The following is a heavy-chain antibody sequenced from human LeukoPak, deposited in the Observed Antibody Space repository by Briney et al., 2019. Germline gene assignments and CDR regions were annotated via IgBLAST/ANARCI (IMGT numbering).Heavy chain of an antibody. V-gene: IGHV4-30-4*01. J-gene: IGHJ5*02. CDR2: IYYSGST. CDR3: ARDIDYDFGTWFDP. D-gene: IGHD3-3*01. Sequence: SQTLSLTCTVSGGSISSGDYYWSWIRQPPGKGLEWIGYIYYSGSTYYNPSLKSRVTISVDTSKNQSSLKLSSVTAADTAVYYCARDIDYDFGTWFDPWGQGTLVTVSS. CDR1: GGSISSGDYY.